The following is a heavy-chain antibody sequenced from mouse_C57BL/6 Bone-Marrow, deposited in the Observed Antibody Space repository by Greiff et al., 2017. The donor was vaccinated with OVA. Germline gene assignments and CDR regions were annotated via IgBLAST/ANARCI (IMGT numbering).Heavy chain of an antibody. D-gene: IGHD2-3*01. CDR1: GYTFTSYG. CDR3: ARRWLLFYAMDY. CDR2: IYPRSGNT. V-gene: IGHV1-81*01. Sequence: QVQLQQSGAELARPGASVKLSCKASGYTFTSYGISWVKQRTGQGLEWIGEIYPRSGNTYYNEKFKGKATLTADKASSTAYMELRSLTSEDSAVYFCARRWLLFYAMDYWGQGTSVTVSS. J-gene: IGHJ4*01.